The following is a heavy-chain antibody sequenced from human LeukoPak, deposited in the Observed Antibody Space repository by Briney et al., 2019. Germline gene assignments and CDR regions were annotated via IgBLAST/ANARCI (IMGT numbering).Heavy chain of an antibody. Sequence: ASVKVSCKASGYTFTGYYMHWVRQAPGQGLEGVGRINPNSGGTNYAQKFQGRVTMTRDTSISTAYMELSRLRSDDTAVYYCARVAAYSSGWLNYWGQGTLVTVSS. CDR1: GYTFTGYY. D-gene: IGHD6-19*01. V-gene: IGHV1-2*06. CDR2: INPNSGGT. J-gene: IGHJ4*02. CDR3: ARVAAYSSGWLNY.